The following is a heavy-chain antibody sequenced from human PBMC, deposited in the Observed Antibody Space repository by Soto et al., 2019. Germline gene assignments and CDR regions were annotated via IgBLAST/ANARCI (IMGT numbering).Heavy chain of an antibody. Sequence: ASVKVSCKASGYTFTGYYMHWVRQAPGQGLEWMGWINPNSGGTNYAQKFQGRVTMTRDTSISTAYMELSRLRSDDTAVYYCARDSVVVVVAAHNRFDPWGQGTLVTVYS. CDR1: GYTFTGYY. CDR2: INPNSGGT. J-gene: IGHJ5*02. D-gene: IGHD2-15*01. V-gene: IGHV1-2*02. CDR3: ARDSVVVVVAAHNRFDP.